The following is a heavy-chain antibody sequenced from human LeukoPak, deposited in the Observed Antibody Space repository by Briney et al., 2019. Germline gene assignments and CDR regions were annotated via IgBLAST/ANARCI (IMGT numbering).Heavy chain of an antibody. CDR2: ISGSGGST. CDR3: ARISAVVSAEYFQH. Sequence: GGSLRLSCAASGFTFSSYAMSWVRQAPGKGLEWVSAISGSGGSTYYADSVKGRFTISRDDSKNTLYLQMNNLRAEDTAVYYCARISAVVSAEYFQHWGQGTLVIVSS. D-gene: IGHD2-21*01. CDR1: GFTFSSYA. J-gene: IGHJ1*01. V-gene: IGHV3-23*01.